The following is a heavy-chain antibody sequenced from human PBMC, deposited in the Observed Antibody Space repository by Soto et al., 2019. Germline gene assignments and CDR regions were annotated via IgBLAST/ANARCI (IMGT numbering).Heavy chain of an antibody. D-gene: IGHD2-2*01. CDR2: ISGAGGNT. CDR1: GFRFSSYG. Sequence: GGSLRLSCAVSGFRFSSYGMHWVRQAPGKGLEWVSVISGAGGNTYYADSVKGRFTVSRDNSKKMLYLEMNSLRVEDTAIYYCAKDPVPQLLPSWWFDPWGQGTRVTVSS. CDR3: AKDPVPQLLPSWWFDP. J-gene: IGHJ5*02. V-gene: IGHV3-23*01.